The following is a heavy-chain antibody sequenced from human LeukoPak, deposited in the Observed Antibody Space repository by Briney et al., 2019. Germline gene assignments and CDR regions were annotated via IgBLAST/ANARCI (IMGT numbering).Heavy chain of an antibody. V-gene: IGHV3-53*05. CDR1: GFTVSSNY. CDR3: AKDINSGWRSFDY. D-gene: IGHD6-19*01. Sequence: GGSLRLSCAASGFTVSSNYMSWVRQAPGKGLEWVSVLFSGGNTYYADSVKGRFTISRDNAKNSLYLQMNSLRAEDTALYYCAKDINSGWRSFDYWGQGTLVTVSS. J-gene: IGHJ4*02. CDR2: LFSGGNT.